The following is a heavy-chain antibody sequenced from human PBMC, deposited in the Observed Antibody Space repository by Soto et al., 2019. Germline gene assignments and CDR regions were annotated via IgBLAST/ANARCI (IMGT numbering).Heavy chain of an antibody. CDR1: GGSIRSGGYC. CDR3: ARAHGAFDI. CDR2: INHSGST. Sequence: TSETQSLTCTVSGGSIRSGGYCWSWIRQPPGKGLEWIGEINHSGSTNYNPSLKSRVTISVDTSKNQFSLKLSSVTAADTAVYYCARAHGAFDIWGQGTMVTVSS. V-gene: IGHV4-30-2*01. J-gene: IGHJ3*02.